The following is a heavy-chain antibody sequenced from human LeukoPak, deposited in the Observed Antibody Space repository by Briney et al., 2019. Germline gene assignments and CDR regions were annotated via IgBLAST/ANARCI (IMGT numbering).Heavy chain of an antibody. Sequence: GGSLRLSCAASGFTFSSYAMSWARQAPGKGLEWVSAISGSGGSTYYADSVKGRFTISRDNSKNTLYLQMNSLRAEDTAVYYCAKAGDIVVVYGMDVWGQGTTVTVSS. J-gene: IGHJ6*02. CDR3: AKAGDIVVVYGMDV. CDR1: GFTFSSYA. D-gene: IGHD2-2*01. V-gene: IGHV3-23*01. CDR2: ISGSGGST.